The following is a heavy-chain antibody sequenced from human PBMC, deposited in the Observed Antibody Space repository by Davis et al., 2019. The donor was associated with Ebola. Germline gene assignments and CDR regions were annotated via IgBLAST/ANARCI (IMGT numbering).Heavy chain of an antibody. D-gene: IGHD3-3*01. CDR3: ARDGVVRTRGMDV. Sequence: GGSLRLSCATSGFAFNGYAMSWVRQAPGKGLEWVSGISGANTYYADSVKGRFIISRDSSKNTQYLQMNSVRAEDTAVYYCARDGVVRTRGMDVWGQGTTVTVSS. CDR2: ISGANT. J-gene: IGHJ6*02. CDR1: GFAFNGYA. V-gene: IGHV3-23*01.